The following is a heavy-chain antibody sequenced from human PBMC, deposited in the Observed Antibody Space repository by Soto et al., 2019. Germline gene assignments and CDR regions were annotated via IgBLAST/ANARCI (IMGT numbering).Heavy chain of an antibody. CDR2: IYYSGST. J-gene: IGHJ6*02. CDR3: ARGYDFWSGYYYPYGMDV. D-gene: IGHD3-3*01. Sequence: PSETLSLTSTVSSASIRSSSCTWGWIRQPPGKGLEWIGSIYYSGSTYYNPSLNSRVTVSVDTSKNQFSLKVTSVTAADTAVYYCARGYDFWSGYYYPYGMDVWGQGTTVTVSS. V-gene: IGHV4-39*01. CDR1: SASIRSSSCT.